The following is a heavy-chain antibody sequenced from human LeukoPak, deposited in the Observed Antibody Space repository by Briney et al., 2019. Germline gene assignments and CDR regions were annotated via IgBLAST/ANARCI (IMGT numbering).Heavy chain of an antibody. Sequence: NSSETLSLTCTVAGGSISSSSYYWGRIRQPPGKGLEWIGSIYYSGSTYYNPSLKSRVTISVDTSKNQFSLKLSSVTAADTAVYYCARLVVVVPAAPMLDAFDIWGQGTMVTVSS. CDR2: IYYSGST. J-gene: IGHJ3*02. V-gene: IGHV4-39*01. D-gene: IGHD2-2*01. CDR1: GGSISSSSYY. CDR3: ARLVVVVPAAPMLDAFDI.